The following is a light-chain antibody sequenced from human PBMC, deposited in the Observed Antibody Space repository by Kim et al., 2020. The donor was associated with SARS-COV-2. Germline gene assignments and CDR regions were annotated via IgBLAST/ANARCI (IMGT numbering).Light chain of an antibody. J-gene: IGKJ2*01. Sequence: LPPGERVTLACRASKSVSSSYLAWYQQKPGQAPRLLIYSASFRATDIPDRFSGSGSGTDFTLTISRLEPEDSAVYYCQQYGNSPFTFGQGTKLEI. CDR3: QQYGNSPFT. CDR2: SAS. V-gene: IGKV3-20*01. CDR1: KSVSSSY.